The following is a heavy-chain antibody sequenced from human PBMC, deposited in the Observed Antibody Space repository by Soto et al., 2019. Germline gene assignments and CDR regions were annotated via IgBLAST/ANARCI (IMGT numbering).Heavy chain of an antibody. Sequence: TLFRTCTVSGCSISSGDYYWGWIRQRPGKGLEWIGTIYFSGTTYYNPSLKSRVTISVDTSKSQFSLKLSSVTAADTAVYYCARRDRSGFSYWLDTWGQGTLFTVSS. CDR3: ARRDRSGFSYWLDT. CDR2: IYFSGTT. CDR1: GCSISSGDYY. J-gene: IGHJ5*02. D-gene: IGHD3-22*01. V-gene: IGHV4-31*03.